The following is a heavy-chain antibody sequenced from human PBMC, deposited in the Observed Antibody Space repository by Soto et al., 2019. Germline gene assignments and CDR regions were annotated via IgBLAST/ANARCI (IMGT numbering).Heavy chain of an antibody. Sequence: GGSLRLSCAASGFTVSSNYMSWVRQAPGKGLEWVSVIYSGGSTYYADSVKGRLTISRDNSKNTLYLQMNSLRAEDTAVYYCARVVVVAAYYMDVWGKGTTVTVSS. V-gene: IGHV3-66*01. CDR1: GFTVSSNY. CDR3: ARVVVVAAYYMDV. D-gene: IGHD2-15*01. CDR2: IYSGGST. J-gene: IGHJ6*03.